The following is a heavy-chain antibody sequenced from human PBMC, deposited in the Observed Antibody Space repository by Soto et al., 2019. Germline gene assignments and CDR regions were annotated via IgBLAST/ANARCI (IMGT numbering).Heavy chain of an antibody. V-gene: IGHV1-69*02. CDR1: GDTFTFYS. J-gene: IGHJ4*02. CDR2: INPILSMS. CDR3: ASSYGSGYRAFDY. D-gene: IGHD3-10*01. Sequence: GASVKVSCKASGDTFTFYSINWVRQAPGLGLEWMGRINPILSMSNYAQRFQGRVTMTADKSTSTAYMELSSLRSEDTATYYCASSYGSGYRAFDYWGQGALVTV.